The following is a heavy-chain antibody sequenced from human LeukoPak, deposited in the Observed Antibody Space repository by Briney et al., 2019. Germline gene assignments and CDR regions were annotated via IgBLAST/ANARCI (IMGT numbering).Heavy chain of an antibody. CDR2: ISANGSAT. CDR3: AKYWGSSYNYAPFDS. D-gene: IGHD3-10*01. Sequence: WGSLRLSCAAYGFTNYAMDWVRQAPGQGLEWMSTISANGSATYYAQTVKGRVTISRDRSKNTLYLQMNSLRAEDTAVFYCAKYWGSSYNYAPFDSWGQGTLVTVSS. V-gene: IGHV3-23*01. CDR1: GFTNYA. J-gene: IGHJ4*02.